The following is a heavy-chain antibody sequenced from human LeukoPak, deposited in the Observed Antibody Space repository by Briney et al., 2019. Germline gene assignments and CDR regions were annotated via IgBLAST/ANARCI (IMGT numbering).Heavy chain of an antibody. CDR1: GFTFCSDE. V-gene: IGHV3-48*03. CDR2: ISSSGSTI. Sequence: QPGGSLRLSCAASGFTFCSDEMNWVRQAPGKGLEWVSYISSSGSTIYYADSVKGRFTISRDNAKNSLYLQMNGLRAEDTAVYYCARVVRRGYRKNYGMDVWGQGTTVTVSS. D-gene: IGHD5-18*01. CDR3: ARVVRRGYRKNYGMDV. J-gene: IGHJ6*02.